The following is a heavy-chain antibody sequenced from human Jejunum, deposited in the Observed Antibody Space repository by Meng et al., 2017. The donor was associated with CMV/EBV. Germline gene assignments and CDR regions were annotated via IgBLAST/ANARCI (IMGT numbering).Heavy chain of an antibody. D-gene: IGHD6-19*01. CDR1: GGTFDSYA. V-gene: IGHV1-69*10. Sequence: CKASGGTFDSYAINWVRQAPGQGLEWMGGIIPLLGIPNFAQKFQGSVTITADKSRNTAYMELSSLRSDDTAVYYCTRDSSRGWFYFDYWGQGTLVTVSS. J-gene: IGHJ4*02. CDR3: TRDSSRGWFYFDY. CDR2: IIPLLGIP.